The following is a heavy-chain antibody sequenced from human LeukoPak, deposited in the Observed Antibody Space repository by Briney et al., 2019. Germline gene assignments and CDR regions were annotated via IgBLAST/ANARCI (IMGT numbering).Heavy chain of an antibody. V-gene: IGHV4-31*03. CDR3: SREGGRYTCIGF. CDR1: GHSMSSRDYY. J-gene: IGHJ4*02. CDR2: IHYNGSL. D-gene: IGHD3-16*02. Sequence: SHPLSLLCNLSGHSMSSRDYYWRSIRQHRGKVLEWIECIHYNGSLYYIPSLTSRLTISVHTSKNQFSLKLPYVPARDSALYYYSREGGRYTCIGFWYQGPGVTVTA.